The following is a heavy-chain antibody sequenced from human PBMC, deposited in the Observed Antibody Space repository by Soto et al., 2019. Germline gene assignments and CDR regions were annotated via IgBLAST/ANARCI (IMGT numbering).Heavy chain of an antibody. Sequence: ASVKVSCKASGYTFTNYGITWVRQAPGQGLEWMGWIGAYNGNTHYTQRLQGRVTMTTDPSTSTAYMELRGLRSDDTAVYYCARGRQNRYGPLNDYWGKGTLVTVAS. CDR2: IGAYNGNT. D-gene: IGHD5-18*01. V-gene: IGHV1-18*01. CDR1: GYTFTNYG. CDR3: ARGRQNRYGPLNDY. J-gene: IGHJ4*02.